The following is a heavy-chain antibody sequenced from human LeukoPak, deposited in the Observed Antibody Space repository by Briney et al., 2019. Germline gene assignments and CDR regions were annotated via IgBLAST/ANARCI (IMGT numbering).Heavy chain of an antibody. J-gene: IGHJ4*02. CDR3: ARHGYNYGFDY. D-gene: IGHD5-24*01. Sequence: GGSLRLSCAASGFXFSNYDVHWVRQAPGKGLEWVAVIWYDGSNKYYVDSVKGRFTISRDISKNTLYLQMNSLSAEDTAVYYCARHGYNYGFDYWGQGTLVTVSS. V-gene: IGHV3-33*01. CDR1: GFXFSNYD. CDR2: IWYDGSNK.